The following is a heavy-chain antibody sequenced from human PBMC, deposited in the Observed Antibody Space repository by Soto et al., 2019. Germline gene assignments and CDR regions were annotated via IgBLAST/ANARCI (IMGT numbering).Heavy chain of an antibody. Sequence: QVQLVQSGAEVKKPGSSVKVSCKASGGTFSSYAISWVRQAPGQGLEWMGGIIPIFGTANYAQKFQGRVTSTADESTSTAYMELSSLRSEDTAVYYCARDTGIAARDRYYYYGMDVWGQGTTVTVSS. V-gene: IGHV1-69*12. J-gene: IGHJ6*02. D-gene: IGHD6-6*01. CDR2: IIPIFGTA. CDR3: ARDTGIAARDRYYYYGMDV. CDR1: GGTFSSYA.